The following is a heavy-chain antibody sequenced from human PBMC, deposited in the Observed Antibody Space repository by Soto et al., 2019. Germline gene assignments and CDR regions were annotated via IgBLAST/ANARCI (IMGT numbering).Heavy chain of an antibody. CDR3: ARGVSLVSYFDY. Sequence: GGSLRLSCAASGFSFTNYGMHWVRQAPGKGLEWVAVIWYDGSNRYYAESVKGRFTISRDISKNTLYLQMNSLRVEDTAVYYCARGVSLVSYFDYWGQGTLVTVSS. V-gene: IGHV3-33*01. D-gene: IGHD3-9*01. CDR2: IWYDGSNR. CDR1: GFSFTNYG. J-gene: IGHJ4*02.